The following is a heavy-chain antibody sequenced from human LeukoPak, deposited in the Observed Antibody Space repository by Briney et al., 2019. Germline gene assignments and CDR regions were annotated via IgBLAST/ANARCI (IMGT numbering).Heavy chain of an antibody. V-gene: IGHV3-53*01. CDR1: GFTVSSNY. J-gene: IGHJ4*02. CDR2: IYSGGST. D-gene: IGHD6-13*01. CDR3: ARSRYSSSSGHFDY. Sequence: GGSLRLSCAASGFTVSSNYMSWVRQAPGKGLEWVSVIYSGGSTYYADSVKGRFTISRDNSKNTLYLQMNSLRAEDTAVYYCARSRYSSSSGHFDYWGQGTLVTVSS.